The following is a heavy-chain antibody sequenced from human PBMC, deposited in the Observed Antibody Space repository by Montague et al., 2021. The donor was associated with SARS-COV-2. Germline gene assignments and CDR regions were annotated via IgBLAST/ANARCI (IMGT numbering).Heavy chain of an antibody. CDR1: GDSISRYS. CDR2: IYNSGST. J-gene: IGHJ3*02. D-gene: IGHD6-13*01. Sequence: SETLSLTCTVSGDSISRYSWTWIRQPPGKGLEWIGYIYNSGSTXXXPSXXXRVTISVDTSKNQFSLKLSSVAAADTAVYYCARGGRGSSWYEVAFDIWGQGTMVTVSS. CDR3: ARGGRGSSWYEVAFDI. V-gene: IGHV4-59*01.